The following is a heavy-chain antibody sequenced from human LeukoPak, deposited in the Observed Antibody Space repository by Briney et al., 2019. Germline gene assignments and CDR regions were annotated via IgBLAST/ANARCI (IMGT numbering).Heavy chain of an antibody. D-gene: IGHD1-26*01. V-gene: IGHV1-69*04. Sequence: SVQVSCKASGGTFSSYTISWVRQAPGQGLEWMGRNIPILGIANYAQKFQGRVTITADKSTSTAYMVLSSLRSEDTAVYYCAREVGATTGYYYGMDVWGQGTTVTVSS. CDR1: GGTFSSYT. CDR2: NIPILGIA. J-gene: IGHJ6*02. CDR3: AREVGATTGYYYGMDV.